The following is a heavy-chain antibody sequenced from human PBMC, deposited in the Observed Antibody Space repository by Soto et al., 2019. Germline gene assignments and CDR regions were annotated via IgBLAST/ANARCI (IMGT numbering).Heavy chain of an antibody. CDR1: GGSISSHY. Sequence: QVQLQESGPGLVRPSETLSLTCTVSGGSISSHYWSWVRQPPGKGLEWIGYLYYTGRTNYNASLKSQVTMSLDTSKTQFSLMLTSVTAADTAVYYCARVGATVTSQALGFDHWGQGILVTVSS. CDR3: ARVGATVTSQALGFDH. J-gene: IGHJ4*02. CDR2: LYYTGRT. D-gene: IGHD4-17*01. V-gene: IGHV4-59*11.